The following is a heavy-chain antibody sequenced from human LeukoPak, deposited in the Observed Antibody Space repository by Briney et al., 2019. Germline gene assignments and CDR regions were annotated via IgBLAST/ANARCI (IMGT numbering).Heavy chain of an antibody. V-gene: IGHV3-23*01. D-gene: IGHD2-15*01. CDR1: GFTFTNYA. Sequence: GGSLRLSCAASGFTFTNYALSWVRQAPGKGLEWVSAISGIGNAIFYADSVKGRFTISRVSSKNTLSLQMASLRAEDTAVYYCARHLATSGSYPLDYWGQGALVTVSS. CDR2: ISGIGNAI. J-gene: IGHJ4*02. CDR3: ARHLATSGSYPLDY.